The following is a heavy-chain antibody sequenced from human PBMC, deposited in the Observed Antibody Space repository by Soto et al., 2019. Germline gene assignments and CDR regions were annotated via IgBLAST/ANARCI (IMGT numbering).Heavy chain of an antibody. CDR3: ARAVSGSYAFDI. D-gene: IGHD1-26*01. Sequence: LRLSCAASGFTFSSYSMHWVRQAPGKGLEWVAVISYDGSNKHYADSVKGRFTISRDNSKNTLYLQMNSLRAEDTAVYYCARAVSGSYAFDIWGQGTMVTVSS. J-gene: IGHJ3*02. CDR2: ISYDGSNK. V-gene: IGHV3-30-3*01. CDR1: GFTFSSYS.